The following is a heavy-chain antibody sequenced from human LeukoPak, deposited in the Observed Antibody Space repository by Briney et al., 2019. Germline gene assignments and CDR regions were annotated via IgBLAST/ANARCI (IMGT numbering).Heavy chain of an antibody. Sequence: PSETLSLTCTVSGGSISSYYWSWIRQPPGKGLEWIGYIYYSGSTNYNPSLKSRVTISVDTSKNQFSLKLSSVTAADTAVYYCARGGVGIPFGYWGQGTLVTVSS. CDR3: ARGGVGIPFGY. CDR1: GGSISSYY. CDR2: IYYSGST. J-gene: IGHJ4*02. D-gene: IGHD3-10*01. V-gene: IGHV4-59*01.